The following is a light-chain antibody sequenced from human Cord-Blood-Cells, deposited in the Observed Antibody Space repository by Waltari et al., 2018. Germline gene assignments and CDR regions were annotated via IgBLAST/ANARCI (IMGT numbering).Light chain of an antibody. Sequence: EIVMTQSPATLSVSPGERATLSCRASQSVSSNLAWDQQKPGQAPRLLIYGASTRATGIPARFSGSGSATEFTLTISSLQSEDFAVYYCQQYNNWPPYTFGQGTKLEIK. CDR1: QSVSSN. J-gene: IGKJ2*01. V-gene: IGKV3-15*01. CDR2: GAS. CDR3: QQYNNWPPYT.